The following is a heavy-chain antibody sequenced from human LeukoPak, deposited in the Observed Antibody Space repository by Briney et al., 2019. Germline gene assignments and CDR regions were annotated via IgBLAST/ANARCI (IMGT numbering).Heavy chain of an antibody. J-gene: IGHJ4*02. CDR2: ISDSGDNT. V-gene: IGHV3-23*01. CDR1: GFTFSSYA. CDR3: AKANSITIFGVISPVDY. Sequence: PGGSLRLSCVASGFTFSSYAMSWVRQAPGKGVEWVSPISDSGDNTYYADSVKGRFTISRDNSKKKLYVQMNSLRAEDTALYYCAKANSITIFGVISPVDYWGQGTLVTVSS. D-gene: IGHD3-3*01.